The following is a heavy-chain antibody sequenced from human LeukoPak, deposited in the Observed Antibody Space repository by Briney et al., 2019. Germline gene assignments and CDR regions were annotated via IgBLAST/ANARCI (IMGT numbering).Heavy chain of an antibody. D-gene: IGHD2-2*01. V-gene: IGHV4-61*02. Sequence: SQTLSLTFSVSGGSISSGSSYWSWIRQPAGKGLEWIGRIYISGSTNYNPSLKSRVTISVDTSKNQFSLKLSSVTAADTAVYYCAREFRVPAAFTQPTYFDYWGQGTLVTVSS. CDR2: IYISGST. CDR3: AREFRVPAAFTQPTYFDY. CDR1: GGSISSGSSY. J-gene: IGHJ4*02.